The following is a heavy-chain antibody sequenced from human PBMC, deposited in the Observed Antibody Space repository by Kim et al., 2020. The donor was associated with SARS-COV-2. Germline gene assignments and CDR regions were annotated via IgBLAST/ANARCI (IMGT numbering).Heavy chain of an antibody. CDR2: IYSGGST. V-gene: IGHV3-53*04. D-gene: IGHD6-13*01. CDR3: ARGHLSSSSSWSVLNWFDP. J-gene: IGHJ5*02. Sequence: GGSLRLSCAASGFTVSSNYMSWVRQAPGKGLEWVSVIYSGGSTYYADSVKGRFTISRHNSKNTLYLQMNSLRAEDTAVYYCARGHLSSSSSWSVLNWFDPWGQGTLVTVSA. CDR1: GFTVSSNY.